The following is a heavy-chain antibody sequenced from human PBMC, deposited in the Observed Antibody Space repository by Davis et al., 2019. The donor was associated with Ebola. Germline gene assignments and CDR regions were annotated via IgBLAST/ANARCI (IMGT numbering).Heavy chain of an antibody. Sequence: SETLSLTCTVSGGSISSSSYYWGWIRQPPGKGLEWIGSIYYSGSTYYNPSLKSRVTISVDTSKNQFSLKLSSVTAADTAVYYCARPHYYDSSGYYSHWGQGTLVTVSS. V-gene: IGHV4-39*01. J-gene: IGHJ4*02. D-gene: IGHD3-22*01. CDR3: ARPHYYDSSGYYSH. CDR1: GGSISSSSYY. CDR2: IYYSGST.